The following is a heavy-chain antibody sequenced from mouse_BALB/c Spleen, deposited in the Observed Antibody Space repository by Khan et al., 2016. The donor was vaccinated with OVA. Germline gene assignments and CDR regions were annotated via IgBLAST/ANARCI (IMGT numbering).Heavy chain of an antibody. CDR1: GFSLINYG. V-gene: IGHV2-5*01. J-gene: IGHJ3*01. CDR3: VKGDYYDYWFAY. D-gene: IGHD1-2*01. Sequence: QVQLKQSGPGLVQPSQSLSITCTVSGFSLINYGVHWVRQSPGKGLEWLGVIWRGGTTDYNAAFMSRLSITKDNSKSQVFFKMNSLQADDTAIYFCVKGDYYDYWFAYWGQGTLVTVSA. CDR2: IWRGGTT.